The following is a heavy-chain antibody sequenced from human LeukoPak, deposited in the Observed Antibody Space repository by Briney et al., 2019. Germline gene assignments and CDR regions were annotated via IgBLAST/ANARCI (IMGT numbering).Heavy chain of an antibody. V-gene: IGHV4-59*08. CDR3: ARHKRYYDSIPYYFDY. D-gene: IGHD3-22*01. Sequence: SETLSLTCAVYGGSFSGYYWSWIRQPPGKGLEWIGYIYYSGSTNYNPSLKSRVTISVDTSKNQFSLKLSSVTAADTAVYYCARHKRYYDSIPYYFDYWGQGTLVTVSS. J-gene: IGHJ4*02. CDR1: GGSFSGYY. CDR2: IYYSGST.